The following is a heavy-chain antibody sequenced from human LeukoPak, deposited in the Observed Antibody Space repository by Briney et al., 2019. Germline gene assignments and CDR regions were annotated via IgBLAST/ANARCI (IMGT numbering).Heavy chain of an antibody. V-gene: IGHV3-9*01. Sequence: QSGGSLRLSCAASGFTFDDYDMNWLRQARGKGLEWVSGIGGSSGSIGYVDSVKSRFTISRDNAKHSLYLKTNSLRAEDTALYYCPKDAGFYYYRSLSYLDYWGQGTLVTVSS. CDR2: IGGSSGSI. CDR3: PKDAGFYYYRSLSYLDY. D-gene: IGHD3-10*01. J-gene: IGHJ4*02. CDR1: GFTFDDYD.